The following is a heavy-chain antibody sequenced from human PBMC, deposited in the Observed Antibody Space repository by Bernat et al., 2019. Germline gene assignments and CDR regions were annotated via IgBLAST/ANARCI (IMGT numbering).Heavy chain of an antibody. V-gene: IGHV4-39*01. J-gene: IGHJ6*03. CDR2: VYYSGST. D-gene: IGHD4-17*01. Sequence: QMQLEESGPGLVKPSETLSLNCSVSGGSISITSYYWAWIRQPPGEGLEWIGTVYYSGSTNYNPSLKSRATISVATSKNQFSLKLSSVTAADTAVYYCARRGGVTTDYYYMDVWGKGTTVTVSS. CDR3: ARRGGVTTDYYYMDV. CDR1: GGSISITSYY.